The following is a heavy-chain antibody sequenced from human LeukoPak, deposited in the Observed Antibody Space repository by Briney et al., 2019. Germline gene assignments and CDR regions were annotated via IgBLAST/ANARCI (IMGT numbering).Heavy chain of an antibody. J-gene: IGHJ4*02. Sequence: GGSLRLSRAASRFTSCSNYMCWVPHAPGKGLECGSAIYSGGSTYYADSVKGRFTISRDNSKNTLYLQMNSLRAEDTAVYYCAREGESGYYDSSGYYEGAWGQGTLVTVSS. CDR3: AREGESGYYDSSGYYEGA. CDR1: RFTSCSNY. CDR2: IYSGGST. D-gene: IGHD3-22*01. V-gene: IGHV3-53*01.